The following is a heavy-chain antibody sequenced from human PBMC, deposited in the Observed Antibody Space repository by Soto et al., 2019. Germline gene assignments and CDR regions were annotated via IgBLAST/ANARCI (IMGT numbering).Heavy chain of an antibody. CDR3: ARAIGMVALDY. CDR1: GYTFTSHH. D-gene: IGHD3-10*01. V-gene: IGHV1-3*05. Sequence: QVQFVQSGAEEREPGASVKVTCKTSGYTFTSHHIHWVRQAPGQWLEWMGLINAGDGYTQYSRTFQDRVTFSRDTSAGTAYMEFSGLTYEDXXVYYXARAIGMVALDYWGQGTLVTVSS. J-gene: IGHJ4*02. CDR2: INAGDGYT.